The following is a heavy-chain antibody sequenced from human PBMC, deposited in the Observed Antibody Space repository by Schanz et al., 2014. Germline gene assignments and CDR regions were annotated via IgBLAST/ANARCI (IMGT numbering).Heavy chain of an antibody. J-gene: IGHJ4*02. Sequence: EVQLVESGGGLVQPGGSLRLSCAASGFTFGNFFMSWVRQAPGKGLEWVANIKQDGIEKYYVDSLNGRLTISRDNARNSLYLQMNSLRAEDTAVYFCARGGAGSVLFFFDYWGQGTLVTVSS. D-gene: IGHD3-10*01. CDR2: IKQDGIEK. CDR3: ARGGAGSVLFFFDY. CDR1: GFTFGNFF. V-gene: IGHV3-7*04.